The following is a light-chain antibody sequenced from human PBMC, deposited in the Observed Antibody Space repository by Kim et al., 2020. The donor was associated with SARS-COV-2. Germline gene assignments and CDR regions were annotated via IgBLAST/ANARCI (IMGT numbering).Light chain of an antibody. CDR2: AAS. CDR1: QNIGKN. CDR3: QQSYSLVT. J-gene: IGKJ4*01. Sequence: DIQMTQYPSSLSASVGDRVTINCRASQNIGKNLNWYQQKSGKVPKVLIFAASFLQTGVPSRFSGSGSGTDFTLSINSLHPEDIATYYCQQSYSLVTFSGGTKLEI. V-gene: IGKV1-39*01.